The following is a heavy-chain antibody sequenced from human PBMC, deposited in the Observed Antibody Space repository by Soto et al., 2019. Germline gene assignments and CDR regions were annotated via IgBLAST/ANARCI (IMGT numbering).Heavy chain of an antibody. CDR2: IHDSGTT. CDR3: ARYNSYAIDY. J-gene: IGHJ4*02. CDR1: GTSICSYC. Sequence: LSSTCTVSGTSICSYCWSWIRQPPGKGLEWIANIHDSGTTNYNPSLASRVTLSVDTSKNQFSLKMTSVTAADMAMYFCARYNSYAIDYWGQGTLVTVSS. V-gene: IGHV4-59*01. D-gene: IGHD2-8*01.